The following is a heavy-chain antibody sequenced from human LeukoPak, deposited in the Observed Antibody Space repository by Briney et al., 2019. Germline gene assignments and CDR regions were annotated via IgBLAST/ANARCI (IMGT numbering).Heavy chain of an antibody. Sequence: SVKVSCKASGGTFSSYAISWVRQAPGQGLEWMGGIIPIFGTANYAQKFQGRVTITADESTSTAYMELTRLRSDDTAVYYCATYSNQSFFDYWGQGTLVTVSS. J-gene: IGHJ4*02. V-gene: IGHV1-69*13. CDR3: ATYSNQSFFDY. CDR2: IIPIFGTA. CDR1: GGTFSSYA. D-gene: IGHD4-11*01.